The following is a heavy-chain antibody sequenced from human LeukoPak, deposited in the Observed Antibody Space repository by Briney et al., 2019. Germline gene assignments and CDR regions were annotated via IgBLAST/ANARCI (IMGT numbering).Heavy chain of an antibody. CDR2: ISAYNGNT. V-gene: IGHV1-18*01. CDR3: ARVGPDILTGYYGDY. D-gene: IGHD3-9*01. CDR1: GYTFTSYG. Sequence: EASVKVSCKASGYTFTSYGISWVRQAPGQGLEWMGWISAYNGNTNYAQKLQGRVTMTTDTSTSTAYMELRSLRSDDTAVYYCARVGPDILTGYYGDYWGQGTLVTVSS. J-gene: IGHJ4*02.